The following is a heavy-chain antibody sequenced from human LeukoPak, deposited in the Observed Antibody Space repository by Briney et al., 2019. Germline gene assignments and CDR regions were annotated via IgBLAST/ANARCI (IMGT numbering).Heavy chain of an antibody. Sequence: GGSLRLSCAASGFTLSSYAMSWVRQAPGKGLEWVSAISGSGGSTYYADSVKGRFTISRDNSKNTLYLQMNSLRAEDTAVYYCAKGQVVVAAFIHDYWGQGTLVTVSS. CDR3: AKGQVVVAAFIHDY. J-gene: IGHJ4*02. CDR1: GFTLSSYA. D-gene: IGHD2-15*01. V-gene: IGHV3-23*01. CDR2: ISGSGGST.